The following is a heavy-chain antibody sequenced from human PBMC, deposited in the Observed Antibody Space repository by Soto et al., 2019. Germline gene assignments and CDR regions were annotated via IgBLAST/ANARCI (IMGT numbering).Heavy chain of an antibody. D-gene: IGHD1-1*01. Sequence: QVKLVQSGAEVKKPGASVKVSCKASGYTFTSYDINWVRQATGQGLEWMGWMNPNSGNTGYAQKFQGRVTMTMNTSISTAYMELSSLRSEDTAVYYCARGGKPTTDYYYYYGRDVWGQGTTVTVSS. V-gene: IGHV1-8*01. CDR1: GYTFTSYD. CDR2: MNPNSGNT. J-gene: IGHJ6*02. CDR3: ARGGKPTTDYYYYYGRDV.